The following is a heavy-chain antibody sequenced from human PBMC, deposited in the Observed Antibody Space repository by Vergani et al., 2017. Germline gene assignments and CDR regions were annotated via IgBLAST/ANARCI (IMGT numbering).Heavy chain of an antibody. CDR3: ARDGGDYDKEAHDL. J-gene: IGHJ3*01. V-gene: IGHV4-61*02. CDR1: GGAFSSGGQS. Sequence: QVQLQEPGPGLVKPSQTLSLTCTVSGGAFSSGGQSWTWVRQPANQGLEWIGRIYSSGTTNYNPSLRSRVTMSVDTSKKQFSLELTSVTAADTAVYYCARDGGDYDKEAHDLWGLGTMVNV. CDR2: IYSSGTT. D-gene: IGHD2-21*02.